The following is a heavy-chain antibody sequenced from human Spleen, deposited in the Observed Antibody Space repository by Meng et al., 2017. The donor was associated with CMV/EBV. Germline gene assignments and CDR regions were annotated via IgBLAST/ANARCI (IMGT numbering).Heavy chain of an antibody. V-gene: IGHV4-31*03. CDR2: IYYSGST. Sequence: QVQLQQWGAGLVKPSQTLSLTCPVSGGSVSSGGYYWTWIRQHPGKGLEWFGHIYYSGSTFYNPSLKRRVIISIDTSKNQFSLNLRSVTAADTAVYYCARVSSGWDYFDYWGQGTLVTVSS. J-gene: IGHJ4*02. CDR3: ARVSSGWDYFDY. D-gene: IGHD6-19*01. CDR1: GGSVSSGGYY.